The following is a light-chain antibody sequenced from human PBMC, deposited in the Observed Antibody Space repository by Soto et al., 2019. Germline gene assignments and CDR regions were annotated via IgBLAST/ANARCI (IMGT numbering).Light chain of an antibody. CDR3: QQYNNWPPWT. V-gene: IGKV3-15*01. J-gene: IGKJ1*01. Sequence: EIVXTQSPAALSVSPGERATLSCRASQSVSSNLAWYQQKPGQAPRLLIYGASTRATGIPARFSGSGSGTEFTLTISSLQSEDFAVYYCQQYNNWPPWTFGQGTKVDIK. CDR1: QSVSSN. CDR2: GAS.